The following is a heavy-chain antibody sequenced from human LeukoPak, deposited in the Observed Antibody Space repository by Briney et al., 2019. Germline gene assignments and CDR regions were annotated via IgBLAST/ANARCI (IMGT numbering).Heavy chain of an antibody. CDR3: ARDFNTYYYGSGSYKDY. D-gene: IGHD3-10*01. CDR1: GYTFTGYY. Sequence: GASVKVSCKASGYTFTGYYMHWVRQAPGQGLEWMGWINPNSGGTNYAQKFQGRVTMTRDTSISTAYMELSRLRSDDTAVYYCARDFNTYYYGSGSYKDYWGQGTLVTVSS. J-gene: IGHJ4*02. V-gene: IGHV1-2*02. CDR2: INPNSGGT.